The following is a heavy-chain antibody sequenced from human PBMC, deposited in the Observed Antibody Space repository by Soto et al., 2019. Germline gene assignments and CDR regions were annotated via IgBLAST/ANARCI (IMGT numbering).Heavy chain of an antibody. CDR2: IYWDDDK. CDR1: GFSLSSTRMA. J-gene: IGHJ4*02. V-gene: IGHV2-5*02. D-gene: IGHD6-19*01. CDR3: AHIVVAGLGYYFDY. Sequence: QITLKESGPTLVKPTQTLTLTCTFSGFSLSSTRMAVGWIRQPPGKALEWLALIYWDDDKRYTPFLKSRLTLTKHTSKNQVVLTMSNMDPVDTARYYCAHIVVAGLGYYFDYWGQGTLVTVSS.